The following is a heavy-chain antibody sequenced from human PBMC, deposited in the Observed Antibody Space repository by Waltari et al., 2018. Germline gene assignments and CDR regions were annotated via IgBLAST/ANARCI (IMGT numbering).Heavy chain of an antibody. CDR3: AAYDFWSGYYD. J-gene: IGHJ4*02. V-gene: IGHV4-39*01. D-gene: IGHD3-3*01. Sequence: QLQLQESGPGLVKPSETLSLTCTVSGGSISSSSYYWGWIRQPPGKGLEWIGSIYYSGGTYYNPSLKSRVTISVDTSKNQFSLKLSSVTAADTAVYYCAAYDFWSGYYDWGQGTLVTVSS. CDR1: GGSISSSSYY. CDR2: IYYSGGT.